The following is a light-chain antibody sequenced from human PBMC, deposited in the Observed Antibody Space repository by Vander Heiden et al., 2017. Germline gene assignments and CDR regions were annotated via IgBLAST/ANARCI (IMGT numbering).Light chain of an antibody. CDR2: WAS. CDR3: QQYDSTPHT. J-gene: IGKJ2*01. CDR1: QSVLYSSNNKNY. V-gene: IGKV4-1*01. Sequence: DIVMTQAPDCLAVSLGERATINCKSSQSVLYSSNNKNYLAWYQQKPGQPPKLLIYWASTRESGVPDRFSGSGSGTDFTLTISSLQAEDVAVYYCQQYDSTPHTFGQGTKLEIK.